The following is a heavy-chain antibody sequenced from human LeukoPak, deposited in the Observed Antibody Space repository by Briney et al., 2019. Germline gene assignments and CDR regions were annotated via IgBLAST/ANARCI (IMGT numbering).Heavy chain of an antibody. CDR1: GGSISSYY. CDR3: ARSGYCSSTTCYHFDY. CDR2: IYYSGST. Sequence: PSETLSLTCTVSGGSISSYYWSWIRQPPGKGLEWIGYIYYSGSTNYNPSLKSRVTISVDTSKNQFSLKLSSVTAADTAAYYCARSGYCSSTTCYHFDYWGQGTPVTASS. J-gene: IGHJ4*02. V-gene: IGHV4-59*08. D-gene: IGHD2-2*01.